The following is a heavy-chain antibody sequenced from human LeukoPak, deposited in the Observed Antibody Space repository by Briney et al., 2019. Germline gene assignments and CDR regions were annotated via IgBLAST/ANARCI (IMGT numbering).Heavy chain of an antibody. D-gene: IGHD4-11*01. J-gene: IGHJ4*02. CDR2: VYYSGST. CDR1: GGSISVSY. CDR3: TSGNDYSNYYFNY. Sequence: PSETLSLTCTVSGGSISVSYWSWIRQPPGKGLEWIGYVYYSGSTNYNPSLESRVTISVDTSKNQISLKLSSVTAADTAVYYCTSGNDYSNYYFNYRGQGTLVTVSS. V-gene: IGHV4-59*01.